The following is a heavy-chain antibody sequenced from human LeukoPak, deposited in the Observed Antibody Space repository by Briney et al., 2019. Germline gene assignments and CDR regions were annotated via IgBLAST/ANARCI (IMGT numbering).Heavy chain of an antibody. CDR3: ARRGGSGGYWYFDL. J-gene: IGHJ2*01. CDR2: IDPSDSYT. D-gene: IGHD2-15*01. Sequence: GESLKISCKGSGYRFTSYWIGWVRQMPGKGLEWMGKIDPSDSYTNYSPSFQRHVTISVDKSINTAYLQWSSLRASDSAMYYCARRGGSGGYWYFDLWGRGTLVSVSS. CDR1: GYRFTSYW. V-gene: IGHV5-10-1*01.